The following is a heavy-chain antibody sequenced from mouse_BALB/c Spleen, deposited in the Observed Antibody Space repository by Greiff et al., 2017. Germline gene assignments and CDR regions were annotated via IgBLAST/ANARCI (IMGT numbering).Heavy chain of an antibody. J-gene: IGHJ3*01. CDR3: AGGFYGNTWFAY. Sequence: VQLQQSGPELVKPGASVKISCKASGYSFTGYFMNWVMQSHGKSLEWIGRINPYNGDTFYNQKFKGKATLTVDKSSSTAYMQLKSLTSEDSAVYYCAGGFYGNTWFAYWGQGTLVTVSA. CDR2: INPYNGDT. CDR1: GYSFTGYF. V-gene: IGHV1-20*01. D-gene: IGHD2-1*01.